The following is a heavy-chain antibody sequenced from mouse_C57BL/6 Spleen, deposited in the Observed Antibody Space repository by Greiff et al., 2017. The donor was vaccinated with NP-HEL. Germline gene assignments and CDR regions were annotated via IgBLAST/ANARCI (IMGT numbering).Heavy chain of an antibody. J-gene: IGHJ4*01. Sequence: EVQGVESGGGLVQPGGSLKLSCAASGFTFSDYYMYWVRQTPEKRLEWVAYISNGGGSTYYPDTVKGRFTISRDNAKNTLYLQMSRLKSEDTAMYYCARQGNLYYAMDYWGQGTSVTVSS. CDR2: ISNGGGST. CDR3: ARQGNLYYAMDY. V-gene: IGHV5-12*01. CDR1: GFTFSDYY.